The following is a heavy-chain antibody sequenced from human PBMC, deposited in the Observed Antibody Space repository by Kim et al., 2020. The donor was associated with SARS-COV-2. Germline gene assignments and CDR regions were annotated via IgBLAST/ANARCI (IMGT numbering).Heavy chain of an antibody. D-gene: IGHD3-10*01. V-gene: IGHV3-33*06. J-gene: IGHJ6*02. CDR3: AKESTITMVRGVPPYGMDV. Sequence: GRFTISRDNSKNTLYLQMNSLRAEDTAVYYCAKESTITMVRGVPPYGMDVWGQGTTVTVSS.